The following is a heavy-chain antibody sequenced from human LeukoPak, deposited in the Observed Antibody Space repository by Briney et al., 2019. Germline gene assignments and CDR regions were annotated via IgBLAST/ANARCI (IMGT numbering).Heavy chain of an antibody. CDR3: ARDRGPGATYYYYYMDV. J-gene: IGHJ6*03. CDR1: GGSISSGGYY. CDR2: IYYSEST. V-gene: IGHV4-31*03. D-gene: IGHD1-26*01. Sequence: PSETLSLTCTVSGGSISSGGYYWSWHRQHPGKGLVGIRYIYYSESTYYNPSLKSRVTISVDTSKNQFSLKLSSVTAADTAVYYCARDRGPGATYYYYYMDVWGKGTTVTVSS.